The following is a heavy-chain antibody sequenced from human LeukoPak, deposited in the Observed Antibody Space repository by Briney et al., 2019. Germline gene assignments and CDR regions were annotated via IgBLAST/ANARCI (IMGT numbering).Heavy chain of an antibody. J-gene: IGHJ5*02. CDR1: GGSISSITYS. CDR3: ARRHSGSYYGKHWFDP. V-gene: IGHV4-39*01. CDR2: SYYSGST. Sequence: PSETLSLTCTVSGGSISSITYSWGWIRQPPGKGLEWIGSSYYSGSTDYNPSLKSRVSIFVDTSKNQLSLHLSSVTAADTAVYYCARRHSGSYYGKHWFDPWGQGTLVTVSS. D-gene: IGHD1-26*01.